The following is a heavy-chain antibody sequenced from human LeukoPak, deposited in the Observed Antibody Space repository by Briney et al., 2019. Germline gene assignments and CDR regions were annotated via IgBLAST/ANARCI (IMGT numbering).Heavy chain of an antibody. Sequence: PSETLSLTCTVSGGSISSSSYYWGWIRQPPGKGLEWIGSIYYSGSTYYNPSLRSRVTISVDTSKNQFSLKLSSVTGADTAVYYCARGYSSGSYGYWGQGTLVTVSS. D-gene: IGHD3-10*01. J-gene: IGHJ4*02. V-gene: IGHV4-39*01. CDR1: GGSISSSSYY. CDR2: IYYSGST. CDR3: ARGYSSGSYGY.